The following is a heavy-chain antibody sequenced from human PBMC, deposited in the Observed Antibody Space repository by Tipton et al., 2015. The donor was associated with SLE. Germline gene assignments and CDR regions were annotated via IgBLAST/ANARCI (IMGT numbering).Heavy chain of an antibody. V-gene: IGHV3-21*01. D-gene: IGHD3-10*01. Sequence: GSLRLSCAASGFTFSSYGMHWVRLAPGKGLEWVSSIDSSSTYISYAASVEGRFTISRDNPKNSLFLHMNSLRAEDAAVYYCARDYYGSGFDAFDIWGQGTMVTVSS. CDR3: ARDYYGSGFDAFDI. CDR1: GFTFSSYG. CDR2: IDSSSTYI. J-gene: IGHJ3*02.